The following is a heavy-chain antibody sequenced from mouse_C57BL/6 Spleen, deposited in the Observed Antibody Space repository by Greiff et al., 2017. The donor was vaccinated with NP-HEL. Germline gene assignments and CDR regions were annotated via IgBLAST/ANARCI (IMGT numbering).Heavy chain of an antibody. CDR2: IYPRSGNT. V-gene: IGHV1-81*01. CDR3: ARRSITTVVATDY. Sequence: VQLQQSGAELARPGASVKLSCKASGYTFTSYGISWVKQRTGQGLEWIGEIYPRSGNTYYNEKFKGKATLTADKSSSTAYMELRSLTSEDSAVYFCARRSITTVVATDYWGQGTTLTVSS. D-gene: IGHD1-1*01. CDR1: GYTFTSYG. J-gene: IGHJ2*01.